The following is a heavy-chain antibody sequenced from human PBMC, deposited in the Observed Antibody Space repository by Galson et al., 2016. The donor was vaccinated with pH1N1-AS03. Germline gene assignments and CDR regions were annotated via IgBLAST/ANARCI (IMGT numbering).Heavy chain of an antibody. J-gene: IGHJ4*02. V-gene: IGHV3-7*01. Sequence: SLRLSCAGSGFLFGSSWMGWVRQAPGKGLEWVANIKSDGSTRYYVDSVKGRLTISRDNIKNSVSLQMDALREDDTAVYYCARHGPWCFDFRAQGTRVTVSS. CDR1: GFLFGSSW. D-gene: IGHD2-8*02. CDR3: ARHGPWCFDF. CDR2: IKSDGSTR.